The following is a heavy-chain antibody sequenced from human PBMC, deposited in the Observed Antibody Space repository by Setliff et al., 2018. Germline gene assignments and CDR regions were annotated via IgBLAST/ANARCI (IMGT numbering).Heavy chain of an antibody. CDR3: ARGRHPPWSGHPYYYMDV. Sequence: GASVKVSCKASGGTFSSYAISWVRQAPGQGLEWMGRIIPIFGTANYAQKFQGRVTITADKSTSTAYMELSSLRSEDTAVYYCARGRHPPWSGHPYYYMDVWGKGTTVTVSS. CDR2: IIPIFGTA. D-gene: IGHD3-3*01. J-gene: IGHJ6*03. V-gene: IGHV1-69*06. CDR1: GGTFSSYA.